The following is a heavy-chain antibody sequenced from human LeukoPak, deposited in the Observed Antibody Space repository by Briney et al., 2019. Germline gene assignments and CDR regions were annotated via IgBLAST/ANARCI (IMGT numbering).Heavy chain of an antibody. CDR3: ARDLTYYYDSSGYYYSRGYFDY. CDR1: GFSFRSYS. CDR2: ISSSSSSM. Sequence: GGSLRLSCAASGFSFRSYSMNWVRQAPGKGLEWVSYISSSSSSMYYADSVKGRFTISRDDAKNSLYLQINSLRDEDTAVYYCARDLTYYYDSSGYYYSRGYFDYWGQGTLVTVSS. D-gene: IGHD3-22*01. V-gene: IGHV3-48*02. J-gene: IGHJ4*02.